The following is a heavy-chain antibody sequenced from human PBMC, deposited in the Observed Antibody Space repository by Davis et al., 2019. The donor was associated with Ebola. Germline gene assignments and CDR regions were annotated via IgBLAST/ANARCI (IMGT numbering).Heavy chain of an antibody. D-gene: IGHD2/OR15-2a*01. CDR3: ARDLQPIYFSYYYGMDV. Sequence: GESLKISCAASGFTFSSYEMNWVRQAPGKGLKWVSYISSSGSTIYYADSVKGRFTISRDNAKNSLYLQMNSLRAEDTAVYYCARDLQPIYFSYYYGMDVWGQGTTVTVSS. CDR1: GFTFSSYE. V-gene: IGHV3-48*03. J-gene: IGHJ6*02. CDR2: ISSSGSTI.